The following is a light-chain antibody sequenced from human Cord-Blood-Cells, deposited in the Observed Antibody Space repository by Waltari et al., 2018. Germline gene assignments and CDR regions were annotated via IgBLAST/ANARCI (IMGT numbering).Light chain of an antibody. V-gene: IGLV2-14*01. Sequence: QSALTPPAPVSGSPGQSITTSCTGTSRDAGGYNYVSWYQQHPGKAPKLMIYDVSNRPSGVSNRFSGSKSGNTASLTISGLQAEDEADYYCSSYTSSSTWVFGGGTKLTVL. J-gene: IGLJ3*02. CDR1: SRDAGGYNY. CDR3: SSYTSSSTWV. CDR2: DVS.